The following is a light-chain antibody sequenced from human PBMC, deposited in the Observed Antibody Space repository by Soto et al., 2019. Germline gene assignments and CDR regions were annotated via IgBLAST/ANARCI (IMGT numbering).Light chain of an antibody. Sequence: QSVLTQPPSASGTPGQRITISCSGSSSNVGSNYVYWYQHLPGTAPKLLVYMNDQRPSGVPDRFSGSKSGTSVSLAISGLRSEDEADYYCCSYAGFYTLVFGGGTKLTVL. J-gene: IGLJ3*02. CDR3: CSYAGFYTLV. CDR1: SSNVGSNY. CDR2: MND. V-gene: IGLV1-47*01.